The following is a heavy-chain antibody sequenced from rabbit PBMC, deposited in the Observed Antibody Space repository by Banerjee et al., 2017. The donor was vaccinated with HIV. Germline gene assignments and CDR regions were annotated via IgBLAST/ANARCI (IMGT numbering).Heavy chain of an antibody. Sequence: QSLEESGGDLVKPGASLTLTCTASGFSFSTDYYMCWVRQTPGKGPEWIACIYAGSGGSTDYASWVNGRFTISLDNAQNTVFLQMTSLTAADTATYFCARGYDGSSYYRTRLDLWGPGTLVTVS. CDR1: GFSFSTDYY. J-gene: IGHJ3*01. CDR3: ARGYDGSSYYRTRLDL. V-gene: IGHV1S40*01. D-gene: IGHD8-1*01. CDR2: IYAGSGGST.